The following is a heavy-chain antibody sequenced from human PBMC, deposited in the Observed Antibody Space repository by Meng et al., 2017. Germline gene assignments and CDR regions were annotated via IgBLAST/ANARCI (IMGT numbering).Heavy chain of an antibody. V-gene: IGHV1-46*01. CDR2: INPSGGST. J-gene: IGHJ4*02. CDR1: GYTFTSYY. Sequence: ASVKVSCKASGYTFTSYYMHWVRQAPGQGLEWMGIINPSGGSTSYAQKFQGRVTMTRDTSTSTVYMELSSLRSEDTAVYYCAGDLGIQLWFTSTIAADYWGQGTLVTVSS. D-gene: IGHD5-18*01. CDR3: AGDLGIQLWFTSTIAADY.